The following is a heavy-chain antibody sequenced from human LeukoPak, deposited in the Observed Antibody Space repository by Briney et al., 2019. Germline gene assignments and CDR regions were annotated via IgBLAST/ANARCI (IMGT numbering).Heavy chain of an antibody. V-gene: IGHV5-51*01. J-gene: IGHJ4*02. CDR1: GYSFTSYW. Sequence: GESLQISCKASGYSFTSYWIGWVRQMPGKGLEWLGIIFPSDSDTRYSPSFQGQFTISADKSISTAYLQWSSLKASDTAMYYCASAVAGPYYFDYWGQGTLVTVSS. CDR3: ASAVAGPYYFDY. D-gene: IGHD6-19*01. CDR2: IFPSDSDT.